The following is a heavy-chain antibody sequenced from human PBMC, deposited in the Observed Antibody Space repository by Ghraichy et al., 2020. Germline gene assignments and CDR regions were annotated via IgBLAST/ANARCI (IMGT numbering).Heavy chain of an antibody. D-gene: IGHD6-19*01. CDR1: GYTFTNYD. Sequence: ASVKVSCKASGYTFTNYDINWVRQATGQGLEWVGWMNPNSGNTGYAQKFQGRVTMTRNTSISTAYMELSSVRSEDTAVYYCARAAVTNTWYSSGWYYYFDSSRQGTPVTVSS. J-gene: IGHJ4*02. V-gene: IGHV1-8*01. CDR2: MNPNSGNT. CDR3: ARAAVTNTWYSSGWYYYFDS.